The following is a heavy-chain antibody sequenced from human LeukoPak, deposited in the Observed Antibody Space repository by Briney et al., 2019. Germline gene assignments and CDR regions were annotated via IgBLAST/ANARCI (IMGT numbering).Heavy chain of an antibody. V-gene: IGHV1-8*03. J-gene: IGHJ4*02. Sequence: SVKVSCKASGYTFTSYDINWVRQATGQGLEWMGWMNPNSGNTGYAQKFQGRVTITRNTSISTAYMELSSLRSEDTAVYYCARGSVGYCSGGSCYSFPFWGQGTLVTVSS. D-gene: IGHD2-15*01. CDR1: GYTFTSYD. CDR2: MNPNSGNT. CDR3: ARGSVGYCSGGSCYSFPF.